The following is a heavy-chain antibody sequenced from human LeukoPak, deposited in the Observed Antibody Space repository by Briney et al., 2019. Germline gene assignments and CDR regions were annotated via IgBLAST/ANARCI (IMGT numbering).Heavy chain of an antibody. V-gene: IGHV3-11*04. CDR2: ISGSATMI. Sequence: PGGSLRLSCAASGFTFSDYYMSWIRQAPGKGLKWVSYISGSATMIYYVDSVKGRFTISRDNAKKSLYLQMNSLRAEDTAVYYCARVAAVGPFDYWGQGILVTVSS. CDR1: GFTFSDYY. J-gene: IGHJ4*02. D-gene: IGHD6-25*01. CDR3: ARVAAVGPFDY.